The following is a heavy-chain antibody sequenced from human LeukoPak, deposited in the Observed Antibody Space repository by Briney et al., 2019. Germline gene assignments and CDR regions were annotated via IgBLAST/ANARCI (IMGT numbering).Heavy chain of an antibody. CDR1: GFTFSHYT. CDR3: ARIDYGDYVVPDY. V-gene: IGHV3-66*01. J-gene: IGHJ4*02. CDR2: IYSGGST. Sequence: GGSLRLSCAASGFTFSHYTMNWVRQAPGKGLEWVSVIYSGGSTYYADSVKGRFTISRDNAKNSLYLQLSSLRAEGTAVYYCARIDYGDYVVPDYWGQGTLVTVSS. D-gene: IGHD4-17*01.